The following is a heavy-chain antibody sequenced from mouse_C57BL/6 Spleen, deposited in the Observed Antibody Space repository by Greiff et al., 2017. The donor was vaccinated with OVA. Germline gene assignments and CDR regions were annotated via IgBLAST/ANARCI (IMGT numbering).Heavy chain of an antibody. V-gene: IGHV1-15*01. CDR2: IDPETGGT. J-gene: IGHJ4*01. CDR1: GYTFTDYE. Sequence: VQLQQSGAELVRPGASVTLSCKASGYTFTDYEMPWVKQTPVHGLEWIGAIDPETGGTAYNQKFKGKAILTADKSSSTAYMELRSLTSEDSAVYYCTREKVYYGSSYDAMDYWGQGTSVTVSS. D-gene: IGHD1-1*01. CDR3: TREKVYYGSSYDAMDY.